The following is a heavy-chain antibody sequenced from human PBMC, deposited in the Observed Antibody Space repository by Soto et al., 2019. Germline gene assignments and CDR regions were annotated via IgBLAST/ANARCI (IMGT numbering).Heavy chain of an antibody. Sequence: QIQLVESGRDVVQPGRSLRLSCAASGFNFGFFGMHWVRQAPGKGLEWVAFISGDGINTHYADSVRGRFTLSRDYSKKTMYLQMDTLREDDTALYYCARGNLSFDFDSWGQGTRVNVSS. CDR1: GFNFGFFG. CDR2: ISGDGINT. D-gene: IGHD3-10*01. J-gene: IGHJ4*02. V-gene: IGHV3-30*03. CDR3: ARGNLSFDFDS.